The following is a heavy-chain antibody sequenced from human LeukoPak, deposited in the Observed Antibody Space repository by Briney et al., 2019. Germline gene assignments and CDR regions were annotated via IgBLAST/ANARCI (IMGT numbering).Heavy chain of an antibody. CDR2: INPNSGGT. CDR3: ARGGPLVLLWFGESQDY. J-gene: IGHJ4*02. Sequence: ASVKVSCKASGYTFTGYYMHWVRQAPGQGLEWMGRINPNSGGTNYAQKLQGRVTMTRDTSISTAYMELGRLRSDDTAVYYCARGGPLVLLWFGESQDYWGQGTLVTASS. CDR1: GYTFTGYY. D-gene: IGHD3-10*01. V-gene: IGHV1-2*06.